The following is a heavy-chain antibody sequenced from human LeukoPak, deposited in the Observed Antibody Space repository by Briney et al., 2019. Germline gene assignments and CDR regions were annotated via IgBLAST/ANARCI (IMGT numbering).Heavy chain of an antibody. CDR1: GFTFSNAW. CDR3: TTGVDSSGWYTEGYYFDY. V-gene: IGHV3-15*01. CDR2: IKSKTDGGTT. D-gene: IGHD6-19*01. J-gene: IGHJ4*02. Sequence: GGSLRLSCAASGFTFSNAWMSWVRQAPGKGLEWVGRIKSKTDGGTTDYAAPVKGRFTISRDDSKNTLYLQMNSLKTEDTAVYYCTTGVDSSGWYTEGYYFDYWGQGTLVTVSS.